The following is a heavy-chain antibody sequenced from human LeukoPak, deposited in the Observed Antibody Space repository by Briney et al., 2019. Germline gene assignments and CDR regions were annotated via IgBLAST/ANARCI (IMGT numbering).Heavy chain of an antibody. V-gene: IGHV3-21*01. CDR3: ARVPYSGTMIFDY. D-gene: IGHD3-22*01. J-gene: IGHJ4*02. Sequence: PGGSLRLSCAASGFTFSNAWMSWVRQAPGKGLEWVSSISSSSSYIYYADSVKGRFTISRDNAKNSLYLQMNSLRAEDTAVYYCARVPYSGTMIFDYWGQGTLVTVSS. CDR1: GFTFSNAW. CDR2: ISSSSSYI.